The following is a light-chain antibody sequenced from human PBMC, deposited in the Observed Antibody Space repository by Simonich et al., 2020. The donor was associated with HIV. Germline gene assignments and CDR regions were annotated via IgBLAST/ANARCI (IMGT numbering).Light chain of an antibody. CDR1: QSVDRN. V-gene: IGKV3-15*01. Sequence: ELVMTQSPATLSVSPGERATPSCRVSQSVDRNLAWYQQKPGQPPRLLIYFASTRATGIPARFSGSGFGTEFTLTISSTQSEDFAVYHCQQYNNWPLTFGGGTKVEIK. CDR3: QQYNNWPLT. J-gene: IGKJ4*01. CDR2: FAS.